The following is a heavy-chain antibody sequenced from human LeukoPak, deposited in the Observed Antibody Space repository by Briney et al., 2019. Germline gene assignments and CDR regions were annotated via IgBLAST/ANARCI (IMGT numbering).Heavy chain of an antibody. CDR1: GFTFSSYW. D-gene: IGHD3-3*01. V-gene: IGHV3-7*01. Sequence: GGSLRLSCAASGFTFSSYWMSWVRQAPGKGLEWVANTKQDESEKYYVDSVKGRFTISRDNAKNSLYLQMNSLRAGDTAVYHCARDPTIFGVVIVPDYWGQGTLVTVSS. CDR2: TKQDESEK. CDR3: ARDPTIFGVVIVPDY. J-gene: IGHJ4*02.